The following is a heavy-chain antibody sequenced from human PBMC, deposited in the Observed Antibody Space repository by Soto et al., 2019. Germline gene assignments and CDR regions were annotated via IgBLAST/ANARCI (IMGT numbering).Heavy chain of an antibody. D-gene: IGHD2-2*01. CDR1: GGTFSSYA. Sequence: SVKVSFKASGGTFSSYAISWVRQAPGQGLEWMGGIIPIFGTANYAQKFQGRVTITADKSTSTAYMELSSLRSEDTAVYYCARYPDIVVVPAAMAQGWFDPWGQGTLVTVSS. V-gene: IGHV1-69*06. CDR2: IIPIFGTA. CDR3: ARYPDIVVVPAAMAQGWFDP. J-gene: IGHJ5*02.